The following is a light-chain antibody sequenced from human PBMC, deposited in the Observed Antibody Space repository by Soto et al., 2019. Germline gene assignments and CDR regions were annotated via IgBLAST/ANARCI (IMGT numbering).Light chain of an antibody. V-gene: IGKV1-12*01. CDR1: RGIGTS. CDR2: GAS. CDR3: QQSNSFPYT. J-gene: IGKJ2*01. Sequence: DIPMTQSPSSVSASVGDRVTITCRASRGIGTSLAWYQQKPGIAPNLLIYGASNLQSGVPSRFSGSGSGTDFSLTITSLQPEDFATYYCQQSNSFPYTFGQGTKLEIK.